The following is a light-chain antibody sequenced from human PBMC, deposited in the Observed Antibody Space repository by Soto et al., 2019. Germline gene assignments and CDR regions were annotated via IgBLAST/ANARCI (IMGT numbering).Light chain of an antibody. J-gene: IGKJ5*01. CDR3: QQYNSYPIT. V-gene: IGKV1-5*03. CDR1: QSISSW. Sequence: DIQMTQSPSTLSASVGDRVTITCRASQSISSWLAWYQQKPGKAPKLLISKASSLESGVPSRFSGRGSATEFTLTISSLQPDDFATYYCQQYNSYPITFGLGTRLSIK. CDR2: KAS.